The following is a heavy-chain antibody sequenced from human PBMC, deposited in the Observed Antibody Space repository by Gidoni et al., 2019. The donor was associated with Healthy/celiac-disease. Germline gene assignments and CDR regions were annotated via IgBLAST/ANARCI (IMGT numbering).Heavy chain of an antibody. D-gene: IGHD7-27*01. CDR2: SKPNSGGT. V-gene: IGHV1-2*02. CDR1: GHTFTGCY. CDR3: AVELGIRGGCDY. Sequence: QVQLVQSGAEVTKPRASVKVSCKASGHTFTGCYMHWVRQAPGQGLEWLGWSKPNSGGTTYAQKFQGSVTMTRDTSISAAYMGLSRLRSGDTAVYYCAVELGIRGGCDYWGQGTLVAVSS. J-gene: IGHJ4*02.